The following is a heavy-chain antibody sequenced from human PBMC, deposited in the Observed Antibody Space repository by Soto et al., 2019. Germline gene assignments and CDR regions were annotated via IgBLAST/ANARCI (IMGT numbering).Heavy chain of an antibody. CDR3: AHLPWKQLWPRAPVVY. V-gene: IGHV2-5*02. Sequence: QITLKESGPTLVKPTQTLTLTCTFSGFSLSTSGVGVGWIRQPPGKALEWLGIIYWDDDKRYSPSLKSRVTITTDTFKTHLVLTMTNMDPVDTAPYYCAHLPWKQLWPRAPVVYWGQGTPVTVSS. CDR2: IYWDDDK. D-gene: IGHD5-18*01. J-gene: IGHJ4*02. CDR1: GFSLSTSGVG.